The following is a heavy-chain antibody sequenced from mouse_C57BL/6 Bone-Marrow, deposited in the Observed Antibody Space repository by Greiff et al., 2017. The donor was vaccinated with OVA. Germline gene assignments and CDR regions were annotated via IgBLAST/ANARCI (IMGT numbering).Heavy chain of an antibody. CDR3: TTGHYYGSSYVRWYFDV. Sequence: VQLQQSGAELVRPGASVKLSCTASGFNIKDDYMHWVKQRPEQGLEWIGWIAPENGDTEYASKFQGKATITADTSSNTAYLQLSSLTSEDTAVYYCTTGHYYGSSYVRWYFDVWGTGTTVTVSS. J-gene: IGHJ1*03. D-gene: IGHD1-1*01. CDR2: IAPENGDT. V-gene: IGHV14-4*01. CDR1: GFNIKDDY.